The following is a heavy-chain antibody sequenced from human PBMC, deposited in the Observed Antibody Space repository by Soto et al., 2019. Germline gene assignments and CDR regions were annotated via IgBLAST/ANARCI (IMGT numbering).Heavy chain of an antibody. Sequence: SETLSLTCAVYGGSFSGYYWSWIRQPPGKGLEWIGEINHSGSTNYNPSLKSRVTISVDTSKNQFSLKLSSVTAADTAVYYCASRGVRGYYYYYGMDVWGQGTTVTVS. V-gene: IGHV4-34*01. CDR3: ASRGVRGYYYYYGMDV. CDR1: GGSFSGYY. J-gene: IGHJ6*02. D-gene: IGHD3-10*01. CDR2: INHSGST.